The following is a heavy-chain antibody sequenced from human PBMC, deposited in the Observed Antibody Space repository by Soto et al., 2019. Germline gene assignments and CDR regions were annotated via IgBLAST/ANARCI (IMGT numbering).Heavy chain of an antibody. CDR1: GYIFIHYY. V-gene: IGHV1-46*01. CDR3: ARSLLQGDF. J-gene: IGHJ4*02. D-gene: IGHD2-21*01. CDR2: INPNGGST. Sequence: QVQLVQSGAEVKKPGASVKVSCKASGYIFIHYYIHWVRQAPGQGLDLRAIINPNGGSTNYAQKFQGRVTVTSDTSTSTVSMELNSRGSDDTAVYFCARSLLQGDFWGQGTLVTVSS.